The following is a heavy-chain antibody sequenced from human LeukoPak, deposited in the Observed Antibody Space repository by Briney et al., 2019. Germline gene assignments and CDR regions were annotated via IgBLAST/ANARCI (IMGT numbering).Heavy chain of an antibody. CDR3: ARVRLRYFDWLDNWFDP. D-gene: IGHD3-9*01. CDR1: GDSISSSHW. J-gene: IGHJ5*02. Sequence: SETLSLTCAVSGDSISSSHWWSWVRQSPGKGLEWIGEIYHSGNTNYNPSVKSRVTISVDTSKNQFSLKLSSVTAADTAVYYCARVRLRYFDWLDNWFDPWGQGTLVTVSS. CDR2: IYHSGNT. V-gene: IGHV4-4*02.